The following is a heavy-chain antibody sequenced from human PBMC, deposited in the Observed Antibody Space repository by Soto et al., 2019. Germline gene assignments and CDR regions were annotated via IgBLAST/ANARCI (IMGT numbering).Heavy chain of an antibody. CDR3: ARTGYCSGGDCSNYYYYYMDV. Sequence: SETLSLTCTVSGGYVSRYYWSWIRQPPGKGLEWIGYIYYSGSTNYNPSLESRVTISVDTSKDHFSLNLSSVTAADTAVYYCARTGYCSGGDCSNYYYYYMDVWGKGTRVTVSS. D-gene: IGHD2-15*01. J-gene: IGHJ6*03. V-gene: IGHV4-59*02. CDR1: GGYVSRYY. CDR2: IYYSGST.